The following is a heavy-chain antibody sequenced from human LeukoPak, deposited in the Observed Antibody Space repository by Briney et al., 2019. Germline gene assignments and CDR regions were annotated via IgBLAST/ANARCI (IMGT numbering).Heavy chain of an antibody. CDR1: GFTFTNYD. D-gene: IGHD3-22*01. CDR2: RWYDGSNK. J-gene: IGHJ6*02. Sequence: PGRSLRLSCAASGFTFTNYDMYWVRQAPGKGVEGGAVRWYDGSNKYYADSVKGRFTISRDNSKNTVYLQMDSLRAEDTAVYYCAKDRITMIVVVPFYGMDVWGQGTTVTVSS. V-gene: IGHV3-33*06. CDR3: AKDRITMIVVVPFYGMDV.